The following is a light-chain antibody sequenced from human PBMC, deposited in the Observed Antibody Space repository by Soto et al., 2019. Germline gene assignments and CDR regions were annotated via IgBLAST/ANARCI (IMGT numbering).Light chain of an antibody. CDR1: QSISDL. Sequence: DIQLTQSPSTLSASVGDRVTITCRASQSISDLLAWYHQKPGKAHKLLIYDASSLESGAPSRFSGSGYGTEFTLTISSLQPDDFATYYCQQYNSPYTFGQGTKVEIK. CDR2: DAS. V-gene: IGKV1-5*01. CDR3: QQYNSPYT. J-gene: IGKJ2*01.